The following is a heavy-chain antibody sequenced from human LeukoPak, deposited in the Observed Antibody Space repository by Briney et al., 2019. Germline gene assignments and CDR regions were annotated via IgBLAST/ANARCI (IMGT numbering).Heavy chain of an antibody. CDR1: GFTFSSYA. CDR3: ARGVEELSALDV. Sequence: PGGSLRLSCAASGFTFSSYAMHWVRQAPGKGLEWVAVISYDGSNKYYADSVKGRFTISRDNSKNTLYLQMNSLRAEDTAVYYCARGVEELSALDVWGKGPRSSSPQ. V-gene: IGHV3-30-3*01. D-gene: IGHD2/OR15-2a*01. J-gene: IGHJ6*01. CDR2: ISYDGSNK.